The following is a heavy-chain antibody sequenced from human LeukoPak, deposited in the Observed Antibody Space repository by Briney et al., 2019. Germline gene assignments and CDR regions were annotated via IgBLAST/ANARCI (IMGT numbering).Heavy chain of an antibody. V-gene: IGHV3-30*02. D-gene: IGHD2/OR15-2a*01. CDR1: GFTFSSYG. J-gene: IGHJ4*02. CDR3: ANQDSTEYSYYFDF. Sequence: PGGSLRLSCAASGFTFSSYGMHWVRQAPGKGLEWVAFIRYDGSNKYYADSVKGRFTISRDNSKNTPYLQMNSLRAEDTAVYYCANQDSTEYSYYFDFWGQGTLVTVSS. CDR2: IRYDGSNK.